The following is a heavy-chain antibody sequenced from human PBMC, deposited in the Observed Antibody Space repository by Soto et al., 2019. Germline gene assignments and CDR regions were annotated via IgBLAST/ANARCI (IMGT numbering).Heavy chain of an antibody. CDR3: ARDYYGAGTYYVLHYGMDV. V-gene: IGHV4-4*02. D-gene: IGHD3-10*01. CDR1: GGSISSSNW. CDR2: IYHSGST. J-gene: IGHJ6*02. Sequence: PSETLSLTCAVSGGSISSSNWWSWVRQPPGKRLEWIGEIYHSGSTNYNPSLKSRVTISVDNSKNQFSLKLSSVTAADTAVHYCARDYYGAGTYYVLHYGMDVWGQGTTVTVS.